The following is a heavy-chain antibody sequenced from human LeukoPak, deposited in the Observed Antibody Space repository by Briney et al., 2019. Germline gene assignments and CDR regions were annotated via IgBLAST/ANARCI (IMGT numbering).Heavy chain of an antibody. CDR3: ARDQYYSSSD. Sequence: GGSLRLSCAASGFTFSNYWMSWVRQAPGKGLEWVANMKEDGSEKYYVDAVKGRFTISRDNAKKSLFLQMNSLRAEDTAVYYCARDQYYSSSDWGQGTLVTVSS. CDR2: MKEDGSEK. D-gene: IGHD6-19*01. CDR1: GFTFSNYW. V-gene: IGHV3-7*03. J-gene: IGHJ4*02.